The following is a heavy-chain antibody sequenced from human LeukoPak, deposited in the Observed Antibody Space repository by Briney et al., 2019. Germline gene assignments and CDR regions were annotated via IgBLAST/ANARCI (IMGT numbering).Heavy chain of an antibody. J-gene: IGHJ4*02. CDR3: ARVSSAATNYYFDY. CDR1: GGSISSNNG. D-gene: IGHD2-15*01. CDR2: IYHSGST. V-gene: IGHV4-4*02. Sequence: SETLSLTCAVSGGSISSNNGWSWVRQPPGKGLEWIGEIYHSGSTNHNPSLKSRVTISVDKSKNQFSLKLSSVTAADTAVYYCARVSSAATNYYFDYWGQGTLVTVSS.